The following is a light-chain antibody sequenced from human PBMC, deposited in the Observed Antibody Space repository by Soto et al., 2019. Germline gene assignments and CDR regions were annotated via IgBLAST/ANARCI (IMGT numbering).Light chain of an antibody. CDR2: EGS. CDR3: CSYAGSSTFYV. V-gene: IGLV2-23*01. CDR1: TSDIGAYNY. Sequence: QSALTQPPSASGSPGQSVTISCTGTTSDIGAYNYVSWYQQRPGKAPKLMIYEGSARPSGVSNRFSGSKSGNTASLTISGLQAEDEADYYCCSYAGSSTFYVFGSGTKVTVL. J-gene: IGLJ1*01.